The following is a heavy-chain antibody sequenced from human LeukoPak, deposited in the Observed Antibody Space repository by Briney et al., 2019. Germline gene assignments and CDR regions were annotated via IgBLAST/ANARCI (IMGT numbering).Heavy chain of an antibody. V-gene: IGHV5-51*01. J-gene: IGHJ4*02. Sequence: NRGESLKISCKGSGYSFANYWIGWVRQMPGKGLGWMGIIYPGDSDTRYSPSFQGQVTISADKSISTAYLQWSSLKASDTAMYYCALNPRGYCSGGRCYIGYWGQGTLVTVSS. CDR3: ALNPRGYCSGGRCYIGY. D-gene: IGHD2-15*01. CDR1: GYSFANYW. CDR2: IYPGDSDT.